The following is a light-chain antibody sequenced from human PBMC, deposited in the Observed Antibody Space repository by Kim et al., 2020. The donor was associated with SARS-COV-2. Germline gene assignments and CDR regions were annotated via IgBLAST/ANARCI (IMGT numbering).Light chain of an antibody. Sequence: VLTQSPASLSVSPGERATLSCRASQNINTNLAWYQQKPGQAPRLLIYGASTRATGIPARFSGSGSGTEFTLTISSLQSEDFAIYYCQQSGTFGQGTKVDIK. CDR1: QNINTN. CDR3: QQSGT. V-gene: IGKV3-15*01. J-gene: IGKJ1*01. CDR2: GAS.